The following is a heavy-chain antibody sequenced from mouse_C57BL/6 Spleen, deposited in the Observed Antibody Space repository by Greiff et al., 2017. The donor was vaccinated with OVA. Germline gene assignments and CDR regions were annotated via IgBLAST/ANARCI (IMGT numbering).Heavy chain of an antibody. CDR3: ARTYYYGSSYEMDY. J-gene: IGHJ4*01. CDR2: IDPSDSYT. D-gene: IGHD1-1*01. Sequence: QVQLQQPGAELVRPGTSVKLSCKAPGYTFTSYWMHWVKQRPGHGLEWIGVIDPSDSYTNYNQKFKGKATLTVDTSSSTAYMQLSSLTSEDSAVYYCARTYYYGSSYEMDYWGQGTSVTVSS. CDR1: GYTFTSYW. V-gene: IGHV1-59*01.